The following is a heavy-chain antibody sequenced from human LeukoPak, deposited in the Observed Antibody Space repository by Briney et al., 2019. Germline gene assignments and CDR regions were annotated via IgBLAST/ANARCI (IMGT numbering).Heavy chain of an antibody. Sequence: GASVNVSCKASGGTFSSYAISWVRQAPGQGLEWMGRIIPILGIANYAQKLQGRVTITADKSTSTAYMELSSLRSEDTAVYYCVVVVAAPGNYYYYYMDVWGKGTTVTVSS. V-gene: IGHV1-69*04. D-gene: IGHD2-15*01. J-gene: IGHJ6*03. CDR3: VVVVAAPGNYYYYYMDV. CDR2: IIPILGIA. CDR1: GGTFSSYA.